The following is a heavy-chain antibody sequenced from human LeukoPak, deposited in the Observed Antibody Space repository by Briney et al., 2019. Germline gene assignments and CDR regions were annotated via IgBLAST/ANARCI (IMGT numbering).Heavy chain of an antibody. CDR2: INHSGST. D-gene: IGHD3-10*01. V-gene: IGHV4-34*01. CDR1: GGSFNGYY. CDR3: ARGRRALWFRESRISYYYYYGMDV. Sequence: SETLSLTCAVYGGSFNGYYWSWIRQPPGKGLEWIGEINHSGSTNYNPSLKSRVTISVDTSKNQFSLKLSSVTAADTAVYYCARGRRALWFRESRISYYYYYGMDVWGQGTTVTVSS. J-gene: IGHJ6*02.